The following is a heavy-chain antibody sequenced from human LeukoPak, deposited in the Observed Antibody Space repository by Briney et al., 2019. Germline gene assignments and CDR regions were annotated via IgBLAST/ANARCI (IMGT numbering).Heavy chain of an antibody. CDR3: AKGTNNWNYRSTYYYYYMDV. D-gene: IGHD1-7*01. Sequence: GGSLRLSCAASGFTFSSYEMNWVRQAPGKGLEWVSSISSSSNYIYYADSVKGRFTISRDNSKNTLYLQMNSLRTEDTAVYYCAKGTNNWNYRSTYYYYYMDVWGKGTTVTVSS. J-gene: IGHJ6*03. CDR2: ISSSSNYI. CDR1: GFTFSSYE. V-gene: IGHV3-21*01.